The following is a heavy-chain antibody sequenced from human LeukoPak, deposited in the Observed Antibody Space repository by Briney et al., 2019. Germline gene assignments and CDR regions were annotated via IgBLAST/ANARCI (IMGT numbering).Heavy chain of an antibody. Sequence: GGSLRLSCAASGFTFNNDAMTWVRQAPGKGLEWVSGISGSSGSTYYADSVKGRFTISRDNSKNTLNLQMNSLRVEDTAVYFCAKVYSIAVAGPVGYWGQGILVTVSS. CDR2: ISGSSGST. CDR1: GFTFNNDA. CDR3: AKVYSIAVAGPVGY. V-gene: IGHV3-23*01. D-gene: IGHD6-19*01. J-gene: IGHJ4*02.